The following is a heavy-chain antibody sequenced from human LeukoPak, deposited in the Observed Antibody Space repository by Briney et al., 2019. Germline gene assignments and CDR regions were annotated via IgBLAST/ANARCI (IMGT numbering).Heavy chain of an antibody. Sequence: GGSLRLSCAASGFTFSSSWMSWVRQAPGKGLEWVANIKQDGSETSYVDSVKGRFTISRDNAKNSLYLQMNSLRAEDTAVYYCARDGTGFDYWGQGTLVTVSS. CDR3: ARDGTGFDY. CDR1: GFTFSSSW. J-gene: IGHJ4*02. D-gene: IGHD1-7*01. CDR2: IKQDGSET. V-gene: IGHV3-7*01.